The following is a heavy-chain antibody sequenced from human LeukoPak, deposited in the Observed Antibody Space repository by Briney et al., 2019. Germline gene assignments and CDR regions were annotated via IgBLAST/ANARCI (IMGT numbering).Heavy chain of an antibody. Sequence: SGGSLRLSCAASGFTVSSNYMSWVRQAPGKGLEWVSVIYSGGSTYYADSVKGRFTISRDNSKNTLYLQMNSLGAEDTALYYCAKDINTGYHLGVFDIWGQGTTVTVSS. J-gene: IGHJ3*02. CDR1: GFTVSSNY. CDR3: AKDINTGYHLGVFDI. D-gene: IGHD5-12*01. CDR2: IYSGGST. V-gene: IGHV3-53*01.